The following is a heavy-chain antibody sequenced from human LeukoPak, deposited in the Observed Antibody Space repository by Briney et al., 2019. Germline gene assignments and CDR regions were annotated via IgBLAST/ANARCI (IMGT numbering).Heavy chain of an antibody. V-gene: IGHV3-23*01. Sequence: GGSLRLSCVASGFSLSSYATAWVRQAPGKGLEWVSGIYADDSDTFYIDAVKGRFTISKDKSKNTLYLQMNSLRAEDTAVYYCAKDFVGSGYNPLFDPWGQGTLVTVSS. CDR2: IYADDSDT. CDR1: GFSLSSYA. CDR3: AKDFVGSGYNPLFDP. D-gene: IGHD3-3*01. J-gene: IGHJ5*02.